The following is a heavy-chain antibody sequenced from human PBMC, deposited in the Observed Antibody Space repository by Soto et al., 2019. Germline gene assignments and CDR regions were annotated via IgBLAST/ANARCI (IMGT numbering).Heavy chain of an antibody. J-gene: IGHJ4*02. V-gene: IGHV3-30*18. D-gene: IGHD2-15*01. Sequence: QVQLVESGGGVVQPGRSLRLSCAASGFTFSTYGMHWVRQAPGKGLEWVAVISYDGSNKYCADSVKGRFTISRDNSKNTLFRQMNSLTAEDTAVYYCAKELGRYCSGGGCYYFDYWGQGTLVTVSS. CDR3: AKELGRYCSGGGCYYFDY. CDR1: GFTFSTYG. CDR2: ISYDGSNK.